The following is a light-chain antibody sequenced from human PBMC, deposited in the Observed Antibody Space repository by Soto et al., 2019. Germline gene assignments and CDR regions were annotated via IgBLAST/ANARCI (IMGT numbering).Light chain of an antibody. Sequence: EIVLTQSPGTLSLSPGERATLSCRASQTVSSNYLAWYQQKPGQAPRLLIYGASSRATGIPARFSGSGSGTDFTLTISSLEPEDLAVYFCQQRSNWPRTFGQGTKVDIK. CDR1: QTVSSNY. J-gene: IGKJ1*01. V-gene: IGKV3D-20*02. CDR3: QQRSNWPRT. CDR2: GAS.